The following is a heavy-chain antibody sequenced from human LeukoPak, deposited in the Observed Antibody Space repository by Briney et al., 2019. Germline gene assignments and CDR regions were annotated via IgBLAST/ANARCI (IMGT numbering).Heavy chain of an antibody. CDR3: ARLYSSSWYNTDYNWFDP. CDR1: GGSISSYY. CDR2: IYYSGST. Sequence: SETLSLTCTVSGGSISSYYWSWIRQPPGKGLEWIGYIYYSGSTNYNPSLKSRVTISVDTSKNQFSLKLSSVTAADTAVYHCARLYSSSWYNTDYNWFDPWGQGTLVTVSS. V-gene: IGHV4-59*08. D-gene: IGHD6-13*01. J-gene: IGHJ5*02.